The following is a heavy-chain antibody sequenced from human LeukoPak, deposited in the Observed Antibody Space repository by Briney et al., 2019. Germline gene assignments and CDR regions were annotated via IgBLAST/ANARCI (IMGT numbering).Heavy chain of an antibody. D-gene: IGHD6-19*01. V-gene: IGHV3-48*01. CDR1: GFTFSTYS. CDR3: ARYATVAAHRDFDY. CDR2: IDTGTSTI. J-gene: IGHJ4*02. Sequence: PGGSLRLSCTASGFTFSTYSMNWVRQAPGKGLEWVSYIDTGTSTIYYADSVKGRFTISRDNSKNTLYLQMNSLRAEDTAVYYCARYATVAAHRDFDYWGQGTLVTVSS.